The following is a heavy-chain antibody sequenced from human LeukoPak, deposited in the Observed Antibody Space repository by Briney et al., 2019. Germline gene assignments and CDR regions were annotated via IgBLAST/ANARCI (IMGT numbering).Heavy chain of an antibody. J-gene: IGHJ3*02. Sequence: GGSLRLSCAASGFTFSSYWMHWVRQVPGKGLMWVSRINSDGSSTSYADSVKGRFTISRDNAKNTLYLQMNSLRAEDTAVYYCAKALGGIRNGFHIWGQGTMVTVSS. CDR3: AKALGGIRNGFHI. D-gene: IGHD1-14*01. CDR2: INSDGSST. V-gene: IGHV3-74*01. CDR1: GFTFSSYW.